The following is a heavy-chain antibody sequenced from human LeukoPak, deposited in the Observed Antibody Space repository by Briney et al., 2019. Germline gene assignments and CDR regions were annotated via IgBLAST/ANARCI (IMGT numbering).Heavy chain of an antibody. CDR3: AGDNYDILTGSGGYFDY. CDR2: IYYTGST. D-gene: IGHD3-9*01. V-gene: IGHV4-61*01. Sequence: SETLSLTCTVSGGSVSGGSYCWSWIRQPPGKELEWVGYIYYTGSTNYNPSLKSRVTISIDTSKNQFSLKLTSVTAADTAVYYCAGDNYDILTGSGGYFDYWGQGTLVTVSS. CDR1: GGSVSGGSYC. J-gene: IGHJ4*02.